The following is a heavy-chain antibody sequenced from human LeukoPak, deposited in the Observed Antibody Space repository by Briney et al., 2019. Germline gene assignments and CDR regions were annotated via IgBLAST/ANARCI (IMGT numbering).Heavy chain of an antibody. CDR1: GGSVSNYY. V-gene: IGHV4-59*08. CDR3: ARHFAYSSSSYFDY. J-gene: IGHJ4*02. CDR2: VYYTGST. Sequence: PAETLSLTCSVSGGSVSNYYWSWIRQPPGKGLEWIGYVYYTGSTNYNPSLKSRVTMFEDKSKNQFSLRLYSVTVADTAVYYCARHFAYSSSSYFDYWGQGSLVSVSS. D-gene: IGHD6-6*01.